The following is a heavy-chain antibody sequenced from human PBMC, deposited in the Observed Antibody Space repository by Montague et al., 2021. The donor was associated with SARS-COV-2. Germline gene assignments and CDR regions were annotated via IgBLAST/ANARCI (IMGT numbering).Heavy chain of an antibody. CDR1: GDSVDSYC. D-gene: IGHD3-10*01. J-gene: IGHJ4*02. CDR3: AREQDGASHFDV. Sequence: SETLSLTCTVSGDSVDSYCWSWVRQPPGERLEWIGHIHYTGSTEYNPSLKSRASISADASKNSLSLSLASVTAADTAVYYCAREQDGASHFDVWGQGILVTVSS. V-gene: IGHV4-59*02. CDR2: IHYTGST.